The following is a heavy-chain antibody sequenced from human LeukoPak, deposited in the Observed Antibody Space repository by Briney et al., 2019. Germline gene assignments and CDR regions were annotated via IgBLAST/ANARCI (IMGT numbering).Heavy chain of an antibody. J-gene: IGHJ5*02. V-gene: IGHV1-69*05. CDR3: ARDVHLTIAAAGTWWFDP. D-gene: IGHD6-13*01. Sequence: ASVKVSCMASGYTFTSYGISWVRQAPGQGLEWMGGIIPIFGTANYAQKFQGRVTITTDESMSTAYMELSSLRSEGTAVYYCARDVHLTIAAAGTWWFDPWGQGTLVTVSS. CDR1: GYTFTSYG. CDR2: IIPIFGTA.